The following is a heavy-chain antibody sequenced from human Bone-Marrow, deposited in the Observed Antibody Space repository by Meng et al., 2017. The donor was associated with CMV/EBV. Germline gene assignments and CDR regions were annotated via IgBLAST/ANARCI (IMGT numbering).Heavy chain of an antibody. CDR3: ARDGNYDFWSGSHPLGMDV. V-gene: IGHV1-2*02. D-gene: IGHD3-3*01. CDR1: GYTFTGYY. CDR2: INPDSGGT. J-gene: IGHJ6*02. Sequence: ASVKVFCKASGYTFTGYYMHWVRQAPGQRLEWMGWINPDSGGTNYAQNSQGRVTMTRDTSISTAYMELSRLRSDDTAVYYCARDGNYDFWSGSHPLGMDVWGQGTTVTVSS.